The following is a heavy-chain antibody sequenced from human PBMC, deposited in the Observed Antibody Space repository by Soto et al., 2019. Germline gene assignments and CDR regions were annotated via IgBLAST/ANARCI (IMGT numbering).Heavy chain of an antibody. CDR2: ISGSGGST. V-gene: IGHV3-23*01. CDR3: AKDKADYYDSSGYPDAFDI. D-gene: IGHD3-22*01. J-gene: IGHJ3*02. CDR1: GFTFSSYA. Sequence: XGSPRLSCAASGFTFSSYAMSWVRQAPGKGLEWVSAISGSGGSTYYADSVKGRFTISRDNSKNTLYLQMNSLRAEDTAVYYCAKDKADYYDSSGYPDAFDIWGQGTMVTVSS.